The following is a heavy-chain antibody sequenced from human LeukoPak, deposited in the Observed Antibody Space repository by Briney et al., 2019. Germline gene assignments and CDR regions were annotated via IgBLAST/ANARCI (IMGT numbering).Heavy chain of an antibody. D-gene: IGHD1-26*01. CDR3: ARSSGSYYFDY. Sequence: SETLSLTCTVSGGSISSSSYYWGWIRQPPGKGLEWIGCIYYSGSTYYNPSLKSRVTISVDTSKNQFSLKLSSVTAADTAVFYCARSSGSYYFDYWGQGTLVTVSS. CDR2: IYYSGST. CDR1: GGSISSSSYY. V-gene: IGHV4-39*07. J-gene: IGHJ4*02.